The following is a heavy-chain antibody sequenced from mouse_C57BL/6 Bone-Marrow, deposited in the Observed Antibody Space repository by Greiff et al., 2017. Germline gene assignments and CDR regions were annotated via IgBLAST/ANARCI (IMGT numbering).Heavy chain of an antibody. CDR3: ARDGPYGSSPSWYFDV. J-gene: IGHJ1*03. Sequence: QVQLQQSGPELVKPGASVKISCKASGYAFSSSWMNWVKQRPGKGLEWIGRIYPGDGDTNYNGKFKGKATLTADKSSSTAYMQLSSLTSEDSAVYFCARDGPYGSSPSWYFDVWGTGTTVTVSS. D-gene: IGHD1-1*01. V-gene: IGHV1-82*01. CDR1: GYAFSSSW. CDR2: IYPGDGDT.